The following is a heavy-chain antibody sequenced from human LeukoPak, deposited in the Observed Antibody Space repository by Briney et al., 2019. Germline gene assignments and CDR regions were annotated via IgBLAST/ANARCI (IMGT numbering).Heavy chain of an antibody. CDR3: ARGTRPRFLEWLLGSYFDY. CDR1: GGSFSGYY. J-gene: IGHJ4*02. Sequence: SEALSLTCAVYGGSFSGYYWSWIRQPPGKGLEWIGEINHSGSTNYNPSLKSRVTISVDTSKNQFSLKLSSVTAADTAVYYCARGTRPRFLEWLLGSYFDYWGQGTLVTVSS. CDR2: INHSGST. V-gene: IGHV4-34*01. D-gene: IGHD3-3*01.